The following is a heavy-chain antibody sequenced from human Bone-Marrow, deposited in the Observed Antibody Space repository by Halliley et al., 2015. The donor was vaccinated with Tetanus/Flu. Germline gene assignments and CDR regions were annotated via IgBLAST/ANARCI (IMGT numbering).Heavy chain of an antibody. CDR2: FFYSGVA. V-gene: IGHV4-61*07. CDR3: ARRRLAVGLDH. J-gene: IGHJ4*02. D-gene: IGHD6-6*01. Sequence: EWIGYFFYSGVAYYSPSLKSRVTISIDTSSNQFSLRLRSVTASDTAVYYCARRRLAVGLDHWGQGTLVTISS.